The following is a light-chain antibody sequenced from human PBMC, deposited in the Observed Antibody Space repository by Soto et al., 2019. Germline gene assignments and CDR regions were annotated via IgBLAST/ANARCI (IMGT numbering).Light chain of an antibody. CDR2: QAP. CDR3: RQYQRYWT. Sequence: DIDMTQSPSTLSASVGDRVSITFRASQSISRQLAWYQQKPGKAPNLLLYQAPNLETGVPSRFTGSGSGTEFTLTITSLQPYDLTTDYCRQYQRYWTFGQGTKVEVK. J-gene: IGKJ1*01. V-gene: IGKV1-5*03. CDR1: QSISRQ.